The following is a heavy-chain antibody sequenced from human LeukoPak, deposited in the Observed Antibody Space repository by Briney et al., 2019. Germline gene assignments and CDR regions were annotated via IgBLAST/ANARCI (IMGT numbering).Heavy chain of an antibody. CDR2: IYYSGST. CDR1: GGSISSYY. V-gene: IGHV4-59*01. J-gene: IGHJ4*02. CDR3: AREVGYYDSSGYYGFDY. Sequence: SETLSLTCTVSGGSISSYYWSWIRQPPGKGLEWIGYIYYSGSTNYNPSLKSRVTISVDTSKNQFSLKLSSVTAADTAVYYCAREVGYYDSSGYYGFDYWGQGTLVTVSS. D-gene: IGHD3-22*01.